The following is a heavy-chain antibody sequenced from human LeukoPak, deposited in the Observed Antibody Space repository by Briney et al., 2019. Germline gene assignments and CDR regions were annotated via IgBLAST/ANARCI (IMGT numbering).Heavy chain of an antibody. D-gene: IGHD6-6*01. CDR2: IYPDDSDT. CDR1: GYSFTTYW. V-gene: IGHV5-51*01. CDR3: ARERSSQGYFDF. J-gene: IGHJ4*02. Sequence: GESLKISCKGSGYSFTTYWIGWVRQMPEKGLEWMGIIYPDDSDTRYSPSFQGQVTISADKSISTAYLQWSSLKASDTAMYYCARERSSQGYFDFWGQGTLVTVSS.